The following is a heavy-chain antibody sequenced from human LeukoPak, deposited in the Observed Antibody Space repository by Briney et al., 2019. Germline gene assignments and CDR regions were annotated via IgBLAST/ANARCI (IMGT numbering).Heavy chain of an antibody. CDR3: ARGRGSGSSDY. CDR1: GFSFSSYW. V-gene: IGHV3-74*01. D-gene: IGHD3-10*01. Sequence: GGSLRLSCAASGFSFSSYWMHWVRQVLGKGLVWVSRINSDGSSTIYADSVKGRFTISRDNAKNTLYLQMNSLRAEDTAVYYCARGRGSGSSDYWGQGTLVTVSS. J-gene: IGHJ4*02. CDR2: INSDGSST.